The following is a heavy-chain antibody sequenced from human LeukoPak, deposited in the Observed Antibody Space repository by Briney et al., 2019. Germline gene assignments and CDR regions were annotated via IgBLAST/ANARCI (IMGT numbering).Heavy chain of an antibody. V-gene: IGHV3-21*01. Sequence: KPGGSLRLSCAASGFTFSSYSMNWVRQAPGKGLEWVSSISSSSSYIYYADSVKGRFTISRDNAKNSLYLQMNSLRAEDTAVYYCARGSPIVGATSYWGQGTLVTVSS. J-gene: IGHJ4*02. CDR2: ISSSSSYI. CDR1: GFTFSSYS. D-gene: IGHD1-26*01. CDR3: ARGSPIVGATSY.